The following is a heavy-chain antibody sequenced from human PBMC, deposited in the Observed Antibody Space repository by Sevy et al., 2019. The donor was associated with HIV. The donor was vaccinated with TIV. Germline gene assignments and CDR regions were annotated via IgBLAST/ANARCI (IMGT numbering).Heavy chain of an antibody. CDR1: GFTFSSYA. CDR3: AKSARYCSSTSCYSSAGGYYYYGMDV. D-gene: IGHD2-2*02. CDR2: ISGSGGST. J-gene: IGHJ6*02. Sequence: GGSLRLSCAASGFTFSSYAMSWVRQAPGKGLEWVSAISGSGGSTYYADSVKGRFTISRDNSKNTLYLQMNSLRAEDTAVYYGAKSARYCSSTSCYSSAGGYYYYGMDVWGQGTTVTVSS. V-gene: IGHV3-23*01.